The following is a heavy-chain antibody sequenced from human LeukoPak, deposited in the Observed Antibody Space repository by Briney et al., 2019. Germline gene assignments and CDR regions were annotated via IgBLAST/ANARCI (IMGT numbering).Heavy chain of an antibody. D-gene: IGHD6-13*01. CDR3: ARVHSSSWYIATSAFDI. CDR2: IYYSGST. J-gene: IGHJ3*02. CDR1: GFTFNTYS. Sequence: PGGSLRLSCEASGFTFNTYSMNWARQAPGKGLEWIGYIYYSGSTNYNPSLKSRVTISVDTSKNQFSLKLSSVTAADTAVYYCARVHSSSWYIATSAFDIWGQGTMVTVSS. V-gene: IGHV4-59*01.